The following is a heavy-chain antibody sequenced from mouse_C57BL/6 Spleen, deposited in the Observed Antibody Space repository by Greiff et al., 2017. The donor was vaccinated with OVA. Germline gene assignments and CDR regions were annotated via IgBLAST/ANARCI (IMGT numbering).Heavy chain of an antibody. CDR1: GFSLTSYG. Sequence: VKLQESGPGLVQPSQSLSITCTVSGFSLTSYGVHWVRQSPGKGLEWLGVIWSGGSTDYYAAFISRLSISKDNSKSQVFFKMNSLQADDTAIYYCARTSSTGFDYWGQGTTLTVSS. CDR2: IWSGGST. V-gene: IGHV2-2*01. D-gene: IGHD4-1*02. CDR3: ARTSSTGFDY. J-gene: IGHJ2*01.